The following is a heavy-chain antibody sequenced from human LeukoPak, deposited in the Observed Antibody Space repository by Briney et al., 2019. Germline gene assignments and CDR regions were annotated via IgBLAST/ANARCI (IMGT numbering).Heavy chain of an antibody. D-gene: IGHD4-17*01. Sequence: PGRSLRLSCAASGFTFSSYGMHWVRQAPGKGLEWVALISYDGSYKYYADSVKGRFTISRDNSKNTLYLQMNSLRAEDTAVYYCARDHWGTGTTVTTSGSVFDPWGQGTLVTVSS. J-gene: IGHJ5*02. V-gene: IGHV3-30*03. CDR3: ARDHWGTGTTVTTSGSVFDP. CDR2: ISYDGSYK. CDR1: GFTFSSYG.